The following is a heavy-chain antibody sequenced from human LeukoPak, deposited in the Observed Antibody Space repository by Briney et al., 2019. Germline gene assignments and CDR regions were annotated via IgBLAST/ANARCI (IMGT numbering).Heavy chain of an antibody. Sequence: GGSLRLSCAASGFTFSDYYMTWLRQAPGKGLQWVSYISSSGSAIKYADSVKGRFSISRDNAKSSLYLQMNSLRAEDTAVYYCAAVQMQRSSWYDYCYMDVWGKGTTVTVSS. CDR3: AAVQMQRSSWYDYCYMDV. D-gene: IGHD6-25*01. CDR2: ISSSGSAI. CDR1: GFTFSDYY. J-gene: IGHJ6*03. V-gene: IGHV3-11*01.